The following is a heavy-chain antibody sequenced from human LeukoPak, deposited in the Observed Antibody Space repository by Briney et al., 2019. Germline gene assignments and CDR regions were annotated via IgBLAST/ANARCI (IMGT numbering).Heavy chain of an antibody. CDR2: IYYSGST. CDR3: AGSNYDYVWGSYPH. D-gene: IGHD3-16*01. V-gene: IGHV4-31*03. Sequence: SQTLSLTCTVSGGSISSGGYYWSWIRQHPGKGLEWIGYIYYSGSTYYNPSLKSRVTISVDTSKNQFSLKLSSVTAADTAVYYCAGSNYDYVWGSYPHWGQGTLVTVSS. CDR1: GGSISSGGYY. J-gene: IGHJ4*02.